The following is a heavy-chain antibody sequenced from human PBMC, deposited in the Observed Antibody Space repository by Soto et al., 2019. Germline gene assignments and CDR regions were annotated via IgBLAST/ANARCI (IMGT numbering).Heavy chain of an antibody. CDR1: GGSISSYY. V-gene: IGHV4-59*01. J-gene: IGHJ4*02. CDR3: ARGSRSGYYAH. CDR2: INDSGST. Sequence: QVQLQESGPGLVKPSETLSLTCTVSGGSISSYYWNWIRQPPGEGLEWIGYINDSGSTNYNPSLKSRVTISLDTSKNQFSLNLNSLTAADTAVYYCARGSRSGYYAHWGQGTLVTVSS. D-gene: IGHD3-3*01.